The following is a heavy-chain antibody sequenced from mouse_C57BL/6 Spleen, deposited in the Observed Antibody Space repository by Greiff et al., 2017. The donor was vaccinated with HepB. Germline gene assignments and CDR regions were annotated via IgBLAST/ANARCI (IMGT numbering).Heavy chain of an antibody. CDR1: GYTFTSYW. CDR3: TRSADSYDYDVFGC. Sequence: VQLQQSGTVLVRPGASVKMSCKTSGYTFTSYWMHWVKQRPGQGLEWIGAIYPGNSDTSYNQKFKGKAKLTAVTSASTAYMELSSLTNEDSAVYCCTRSADSYDYDVFGCWGKGPTLTVAS. CDR2: IYPGNSDT. D-gene: IGHD2-4*01. V-gene: IGHV1-5*01. J-gene: IGHJ2*01.